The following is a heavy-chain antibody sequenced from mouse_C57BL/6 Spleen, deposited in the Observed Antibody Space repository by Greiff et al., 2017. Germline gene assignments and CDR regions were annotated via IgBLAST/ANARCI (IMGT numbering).Heavy chain of an antibody. CDR2: ISSGGSYT. CDR1: GFTFSSYG. J-gene: IGHJ4*01. D-gene: IGHD1-1*01. CDR3: ARHITTVVAMDY. V-gene: IGHV5-6*01. Sequence: EVQGVESGGDLVKPGGSLKLSCAASGFTFSSYGMSWVRQTPDKRLEWVATISSGGSYTYYPDSVKGRFTISRDNAKNTLYLQMSILKSEDTAMDYCARHITTVVAMDYWGQGTSVTVSS.